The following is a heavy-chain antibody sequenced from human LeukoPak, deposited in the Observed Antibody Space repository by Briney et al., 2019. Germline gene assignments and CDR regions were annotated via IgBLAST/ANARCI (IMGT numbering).Heavy chain of an antibody. CDR2: INHSGST. V-gene: IGHV4-34*01. Sequence: SETLSLTCAVYGGSFSGYYWSWIRQPPGKGLEWIGEINHSGSTNYNPSLKSRVTISVDTSKNQFSLKLSSVTAADTAVYYCARGYCSSTSCPFDIWGQGTMVTVSS. D-gene: IGHD2-2*01. CDR1: GGSFSGYY. J-gene: IGHJ3*02. CDR3: ARGYCSSTSCPFDI.